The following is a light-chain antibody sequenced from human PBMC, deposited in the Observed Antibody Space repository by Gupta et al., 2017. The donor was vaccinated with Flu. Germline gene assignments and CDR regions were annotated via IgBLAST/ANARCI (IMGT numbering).Light chain of an antibody. Sequence: QSALNQPPSTAGPPVQPVTISCTETSSDVGGYNYVSWYQQHPGKAPKLLIYEVSKRPSGVPDRFSGSKSGNTDSLTLSGIQAEDGADYYCSSYAGSNNFEVFGGGTKLTVL. J-gene: IGLJ3*02. CDR2: EVS. CDR1: SSDVGGYNY. V-gene: IGLV2-8*01. CDR3: SSYAGSNNFEV.